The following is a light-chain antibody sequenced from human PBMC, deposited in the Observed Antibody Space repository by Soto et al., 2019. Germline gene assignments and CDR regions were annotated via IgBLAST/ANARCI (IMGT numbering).Light chain of an antibody. CDR3: SSYTSSSTLYV. CDR1: SSDVGGYNY. V-gene: IGLV2-14*01. Sequence: QSALTQPASVSGSPGQSITISCTGTSSDVGGYNYVSWYQHHPGKVPKVMIYEVSNRPSGVSNRFSGSKSGNTASLTISGLQAEDEADYYCSSYTSSSTLYVFGTGTKVTVL. CDR2: EVS. J-gene: IGLJ1*01.